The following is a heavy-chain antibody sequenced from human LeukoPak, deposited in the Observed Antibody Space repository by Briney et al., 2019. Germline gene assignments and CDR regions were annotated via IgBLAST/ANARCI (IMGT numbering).Heavy chain of an antibody. CDR3: AKEYYDFWSGYPHDY. D-gene: IGHD3-3*01. Sequence: LPGGSLRLSCAASGFTFSSYWMSWVRQAPGKGLEWVANIKQDGSEKYYVDSVKGRFTISRDNAKNSLYLQMNSLRAEDTAVYYCAKEYYDFWSGYPHDYWGQGTLVTVSS. CDR2: IKQDGSEK. V-gene: IGHV3-7*03. J-gene: IGHJ4*02. CDR1: GFTFSSYW.